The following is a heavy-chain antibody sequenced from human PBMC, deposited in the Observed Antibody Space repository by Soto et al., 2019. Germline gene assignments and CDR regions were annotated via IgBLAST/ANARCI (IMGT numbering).Heavy chain of an antibody. D-gene: IGHD1-26*01. CDR3: AKDVVVGATTGLGDYYYYYGMDV. Sequence: QGQLVESGGGVVQPGGSLRLSCAASGFIFSAYGIHWVRQAPGKGLEWVAIVWNDGINKYYADSVKGRFTISRDNFKNTVDLQMNSLRVEDTAVYYCAKDVVVGATTGLGDYYYYYGMDVWGQGTTVTVSS. V-gene: IGHV3-30*02. J-gene: IGHJ6*02. CDR1: GFIFSAYG. CDR2: VWNDGINK.